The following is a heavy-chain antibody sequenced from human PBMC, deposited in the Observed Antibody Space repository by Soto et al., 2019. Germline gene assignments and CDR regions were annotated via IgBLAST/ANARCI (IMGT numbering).Heavy chain of an antibody. D-gene: IGHD6-13*01. V-gene: IGHV3-21*01. J-gene: IGHJ5*02. CDR3: TRDAARDSSARGWFDP. CDR1: GFTFRSFT. CDR2: ISSNSAYL. Sequence: PGGSLRLSCAASGFTFRSFTMNWVRQAPGKGLEWVSTISSNSAYLNYTGALRGRPTISRDNAKNSLHLQMNSLRAEDTGVYYCTRDAARDSSARGWFDPWGPGTLVT.